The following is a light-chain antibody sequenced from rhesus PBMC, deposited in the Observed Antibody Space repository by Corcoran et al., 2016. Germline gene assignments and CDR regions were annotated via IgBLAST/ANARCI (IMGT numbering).Light chain of an antibody. J-gene: IGKJ1*01. Sequence: ETVVTQSPATLSLSPGERATLSCRASQSVGSYLAWYQQKPGQAPRLLIYGAPSRATGIPDRFSGRGSGTDFTLTISSLEPEDVGVYYCQQSSNLWTFGQGTKVEIK. CDR3: QQSSNLWT. CDR1: QSVGSY. V-gene: IGKV3-24*04. CDR2: GAP.